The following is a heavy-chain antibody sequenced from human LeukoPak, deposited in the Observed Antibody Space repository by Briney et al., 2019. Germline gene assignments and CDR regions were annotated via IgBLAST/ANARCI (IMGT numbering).Heavy chain of an antibody. CDR2: ILPIFGTA. CDR1: AGTFSSYA. V-gene: IGHV1-69*13. J-gene: IGHJ5*02. D-gene: IGHD2-15*01. CDR3: ARGLGYCSGGSCENWFDP. Sequence: ASVKVSCKASAGTFSSYAISWVRQAPGQGLEWMGGILPIFGTANYAQKFQGRVTITADESTSTAYMELSSLRSEDTAVYYCARGLGYCSGGSCENWFDPWGQGTLVTVSS.